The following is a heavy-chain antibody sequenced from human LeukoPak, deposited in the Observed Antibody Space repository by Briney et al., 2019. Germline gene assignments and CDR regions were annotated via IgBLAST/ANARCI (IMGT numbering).Heavy chain of an antibody. CDR2: IHPNSGGT. Sequence: GASVKVACETSGYTFTGYYMHWVRQAPGQGLEWMGWIHPNSGGTNYPQKFQGRVTMTRDTSISTAYMELSSLRSDDTAVYYCARLWGKFDAFDIWGQGTMVTVSS. CDR3: ARLWGKFDAFDI. D-gene: IGHD7-27*01. V-gene: IGHV1-2*02. CDR1: GYTFTGYY. J-gene: IGHJ3*02.